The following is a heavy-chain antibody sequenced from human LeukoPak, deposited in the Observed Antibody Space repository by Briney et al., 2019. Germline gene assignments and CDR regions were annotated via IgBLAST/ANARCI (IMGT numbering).Heavy chain of an antibody. J-gene: IGHJ4*02. CDR2: IKQDGSEK. Sequence: GGSLRLSCAASGFTFSSYSMNWVRQAPGKGLEWVANIKQDGSEKYYVDSVKGRFTISRDNAKNSLYLQMNSLRVEDTAVYYCARGGDKTYCSANRCYYIDDWGQGTLVTVSS. CDR1: GFTFSSYS. D-gene: IGHD2-15*01. CDR3: ARGGDKTYCSANRCYYIDD. V-gene: IGHV3-7*01.